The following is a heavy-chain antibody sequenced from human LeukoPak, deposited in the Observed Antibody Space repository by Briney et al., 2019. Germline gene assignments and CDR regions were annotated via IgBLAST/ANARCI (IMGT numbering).Heavy chain of an antibody. V-gene: IGHV3-13*01. CDR3: ARDISGGYDGLDV. Sequence: LGGSLRLSCAASGFTFSRYDMHWVRQVTGKGLEWVSAISTAGDTYYPGSVKGRFTVSRENAKNSLYLQMNSLSAGDTAVYYCARDISGGYDGLDVWGQGTTVTVSS. CDR1: GFTFSRYD. J-gene: IGHJ6*02. CDR2: ISTAGDT. D-gene: IGHD3-22*01.